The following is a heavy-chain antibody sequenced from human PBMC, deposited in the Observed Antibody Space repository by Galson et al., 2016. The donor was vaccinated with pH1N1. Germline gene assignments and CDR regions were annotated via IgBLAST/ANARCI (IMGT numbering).Heavy chain of an antibody. D-gene: IGHD3-3*01. J-gene: IGHJ3*02. Sequence: TLSLTCTVSGAPVTRGDSYWSWIRQHPGKGLEWIGHIYYSGSTYYNPSLKSRITISVDTSKNQFSLRLSSVTAADTAVYYCARRFFEYLEGLPTDPFDIWGPGTMVTVSS. CDR3: ARRFFEYLEGLPTDPFDI. CDR2: IYYSGST. CDR1: GAPVTRGDSY. V-gene: IGHV4-31*03.